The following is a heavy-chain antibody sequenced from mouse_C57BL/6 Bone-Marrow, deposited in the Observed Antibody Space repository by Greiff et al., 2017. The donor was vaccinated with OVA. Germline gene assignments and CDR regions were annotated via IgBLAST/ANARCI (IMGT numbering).Heavy chain of an antibody. Sequence: EVMLVESGGGLVQPGGSLSLSCAASGFTFTDYYMSWVRQPPGKALEWLGFIRNKANGYTTEYSASVKGRFTISRDNSQSILYLQMNALRAEDSATYYCASLHHHYYGSSHWYFDVWGTGTTVTVSS. J-gene: IGHJ1*03. V-gene: IGHV7-3*01. CDR2: IRNKANGYTT. D-gene: IGHD1-1*01. CDR1: GFTFTDYY. CDR3: ASLHHHYYGSSHWYFDV.